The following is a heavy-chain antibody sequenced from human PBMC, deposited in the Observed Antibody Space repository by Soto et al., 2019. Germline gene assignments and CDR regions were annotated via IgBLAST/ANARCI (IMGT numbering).Heavy chain of an antibody. CDR3: ARGRGYSGDDHYYYFDMDV. D-gene: IGHD5-12*01. CDR2: RIPIFGTA. Sequence: QVQLVQSGAEVKKPGSSVKVSCKASGGTFNNYPITWVRQAPGEGLEWMGGRIPIFGTANYAQKFQGRVTISVDESKSTAYMELSSLRSEDTAVYYCARGRGYSGDDHYYYFDMDVWGQGTKVTVSS. J-gene: IGHJ6*02. V-gene: IGHV1-69*01. CDR1: GGTFNNYP.